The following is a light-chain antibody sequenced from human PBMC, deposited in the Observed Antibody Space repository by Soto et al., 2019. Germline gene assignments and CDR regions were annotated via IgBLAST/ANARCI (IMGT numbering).Light chain of an antibody. CDR3: CSYAGSYV. CDR2: DVS. J-gene: IGLJ1*01. CDR1: STDIGRYNY. Sequence: QSALTQPASVSGSPGQSITISCTGTSTDIGRYNYVSWYQQHPGKAPKLMIYDVSNRPSGVSNRFSGSKSGNTASLTISGLQAEDEADYYCCSYAGSYVFGTGTKLTVL. V-gene: IGLV2-14*03.